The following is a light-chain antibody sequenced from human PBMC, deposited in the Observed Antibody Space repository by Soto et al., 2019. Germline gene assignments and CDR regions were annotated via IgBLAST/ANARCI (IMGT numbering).Light chain of an antibody. CDR2: EVS. J-gene: IGLJ3*02. CDR1: SSDVGGYNF. Sequence: QSALTQPPSASGSPGQSVTISCTGTSSDVGGYNFVSWYQQHPGKAPKLMIYEVSKRPSGVPDRFSGSKSGKTASLTVSGLQAEDEADYHCSSYGGNNNLVFGGGTKLTVL. V-gene: IGLV2-8*01. CDR3: SSYGGNNNLV.